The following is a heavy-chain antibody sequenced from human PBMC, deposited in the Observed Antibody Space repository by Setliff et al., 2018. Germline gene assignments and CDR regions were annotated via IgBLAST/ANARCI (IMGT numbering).Heavy chain of an antibody. J-gene: IGHJ4*02. CDR2: NSNTGST. CDR3: ASPSLSEYCTGGKCPYPLDN. CDR1: GGSISSGDAS. V-gene: IGHV4-61*08. Sequence: PSETLSLTCAVSGGSISSGDASWSWIRQPPGKGLECIGANSNTGSTNYNPSLRSRVIISLDTSKNQISLNLSSVTAADTAIYYCASPSLSEYCTGGKCPYPLDNWGQGTLVTVSS. D-gene: IGHD2-8*02.